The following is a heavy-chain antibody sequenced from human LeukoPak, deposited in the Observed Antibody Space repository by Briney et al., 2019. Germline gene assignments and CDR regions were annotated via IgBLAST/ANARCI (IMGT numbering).Heavy chain of an antibody. CDR1: GFTLSNYW. J-gene: IGHJ1*01. CDR2: INTDGSST. V-gene: IGHV3-74*01. D-gene: IGHD3-16*01. CDR3: AKDDAWGRYKD. Sequence: PGGSLRLSCSASGFTLSNYWMHWVRLAPGKGLVWVSRINTDGSSTNYADSVKGRFTVSRDNAKNTVSLQMNSLRGEDTAVYYCAKDDAWGRYKDWGQGTLVTVSS.